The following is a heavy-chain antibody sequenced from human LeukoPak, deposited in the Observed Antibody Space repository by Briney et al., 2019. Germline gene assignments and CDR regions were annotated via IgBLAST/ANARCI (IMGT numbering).Heavy chain of an antibody. J-gene: IGHJ6*03. Sequence: SETLSLTCTVSGGSISSSYWSWIRQPPGKGLEWIGYIYYSGNTNYNPSLKSRVTISVDTSKNQFSLKLTSVTAADTAVYYCARLNYYDSSGYSRYYYYYMDVWGKGTTVTISS. D-gene: IGHD3-22*01. CDR3: ARLNYYDSSGYSRYYYYYMDV. CDR1: GGSISSSY. CDR2: IYYSGNT. V-gene: IGHV4-59*01.